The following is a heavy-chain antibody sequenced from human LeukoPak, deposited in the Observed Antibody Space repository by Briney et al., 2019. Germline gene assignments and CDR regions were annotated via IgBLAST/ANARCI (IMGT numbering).Heavy chain of an antibody. D-gene: IGHD7-27*01. V-gene: IGHV3-7*01. J-gene: IGHJ4*02. CDR2: IKQDGSET. CDR3: VRTPWGSLDY. CDR1: GFTFSNYW. Sequence: GGSLRLSCAASGFTFSNYWMNWVRQAPGKGLECVANIKQDGSETYYVDSVKGRFTISRDNAKNSLYLQMNSLRAEDTAVYYCVRTPWGSLDYWGQGTLVTVSS.